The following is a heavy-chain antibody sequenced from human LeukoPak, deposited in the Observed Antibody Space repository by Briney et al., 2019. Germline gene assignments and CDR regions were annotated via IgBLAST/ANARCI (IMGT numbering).Heavy chain of an antibody. J-gene: IGHJ6*02. D-gene: IGHD3-10*01. CDR1: GDSVSSNSAA. CDR3: ARDPYCGSGRAGYYGMDV. Sequence: SQTLSLTCAISGDSVSSNSAAWNWIRQSPSRGLEWLGRTYYRSKWYNDYAVSVKSRITINPDTSKNKFSLQLNSVTPEDTAVYYCARDPYCGSGRAGYYGMDVWGQGTTVTVSS. V-gene: IGHV6-1*01. CDR2: TYYRSKWYN.